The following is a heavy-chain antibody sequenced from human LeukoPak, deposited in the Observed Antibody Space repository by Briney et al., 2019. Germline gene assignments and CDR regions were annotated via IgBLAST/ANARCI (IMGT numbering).Heavy chain of an antibody. CDR2: INAGNGNT. Sequence: GASVKVSCKASGYAFTSYAMHWVRQAPGQRLEWMGWINAGNGNTKYSQKFQGRVTITRDTSASTAYMELSSLRSEDTAVYYCARSTVVTGFDYWGQGTLVTVSS. V-gene: IGHV1-3*01. CDR1: GYAFTSYA. J-gene: IGHJ4*02. CDR3: ARSTVVTGFDY. D-gene: IGHD4-23*01.